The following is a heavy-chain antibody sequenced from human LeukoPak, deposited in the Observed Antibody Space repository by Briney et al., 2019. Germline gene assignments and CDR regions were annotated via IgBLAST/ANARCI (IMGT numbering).Heavy chain of an antibody. CDR1: GFTFKIYW. J-gene: IGHJ4*02. V-gene: IGHV3-7*01. CDR3: ARDAGFGGNSDF. CDR2: IKGDGSAK. Sequence: AGGSLRLSCAASGFTFKIYWMMWVRQAPGKGLEWVAYIKGDGSAKHYVHSVRGRFTISRDNAENSLYLQMNSLRTEDTAVYYCARDAGFGGNSDFWGQGTLVTVSS. D-gene: IGHD4-23*01.